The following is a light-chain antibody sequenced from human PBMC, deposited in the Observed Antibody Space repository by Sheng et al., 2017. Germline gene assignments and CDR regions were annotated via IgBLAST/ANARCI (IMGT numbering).Light chain of an antibody. CDR2: GAS. J-gene: IGKJ4*01. CDR1: QGLRNH. Sequence: DVQMTQSPSSVSASVGDRVTITCRASQGLRNHLAWYQQRPGKAPKVLIYGASILESGVPSRFSGSGSGTDFTLTISSLQPEDFATYYCQQASSFPFTFGGGTKVEIK. V-gene: IGKV1-12*01. CDR3: QQASSFPFT.